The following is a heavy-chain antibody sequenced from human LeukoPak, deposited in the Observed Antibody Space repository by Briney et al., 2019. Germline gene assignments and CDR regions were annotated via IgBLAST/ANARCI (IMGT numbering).Heavy chain of an antibody. CDR1: GFTFSNYW. CDR2: INYDGSST. Sequence: GGSLTLSCAASGFTFSNYWMHWVRQAPGKGLVWVSRINYDGSSTSYADSVKGRFTISRDNAKNKLYLQMSSLRADDTAVYYCARVPPSVGEATSEYFQDWGQGTLVTVSS. J-gene: IGHJ1*01. CDR3: ARVPPSVGEATSEYFQD. V-gene: IGHV3-74*01. D-gene: IGHD1-26*01.